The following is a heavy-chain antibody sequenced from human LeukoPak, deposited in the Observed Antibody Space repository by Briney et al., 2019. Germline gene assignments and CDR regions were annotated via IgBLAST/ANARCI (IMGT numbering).Heavy chain of an antibody. D-gene: IGHD3-16*02. CDR1: GFTFSSCA. Sequence: GGSLRLSCAASGFTFSSCAMSWVRQAPGKGLEWVSAISGSGGSTYYADSVKGRFTISRDNSKNTLYLQMNSLRAEDTAVYYCAKEAYRYDYVWGSYRPIDYWGQGTLVTVSS. CDR2: ISGSGGST. J-gene: IGHJ4*02. CDR3: AKEAYRYDYVWGSYRPIDY. V-gene: IGHV3-23*01.